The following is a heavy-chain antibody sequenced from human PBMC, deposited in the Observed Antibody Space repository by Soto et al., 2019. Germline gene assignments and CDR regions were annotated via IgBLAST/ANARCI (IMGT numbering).Heavy chain of an antibody. CDR2: IHHSGTT. J-gene: IGHJ4*02. CDR1: GGSISSNW. V-gene: IGHV4-4*02. Sequence: QVQLQESGPGLVKPSETLSLTCSVSGGSISSNWWSWVRQPPGNGVEWIGEIHHSGTTNYNPSLRSRVTISVDKSKNQLSLNLHSVTAADTGFYYCARHIALATMSGFDYWGQGTLVTVSS. D-gene: IGHD6-19*01. CDR3: ARHIALATMSGFDY.